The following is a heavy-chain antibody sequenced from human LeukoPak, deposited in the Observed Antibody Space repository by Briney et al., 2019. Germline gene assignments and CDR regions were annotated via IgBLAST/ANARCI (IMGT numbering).Heavy chain of an antibody. Sequence: GGSLRLSCAASGFTFSSYAMSWVRQAPGKGLEWVSAISGSGGSTYYADSVKGRFTISRDNSENTLYLQMNSLRAEDTAVYYCAKVGYYYDSSGAFDYWGQGTLVTVSS. CDR3: AKVGYYYDSSGAFDY. V-gene: IGHV3-23*01. CDR2: ISGSGGST. D-gene: IGHD3-22*01. J-gene: IGHJ4*02. CDR1: GFTFSSYA.